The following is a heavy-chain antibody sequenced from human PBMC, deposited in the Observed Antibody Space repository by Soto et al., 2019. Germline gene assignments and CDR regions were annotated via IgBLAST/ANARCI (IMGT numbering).Heavy chain of an antibody. CDR1: GGSISSYY. Sequence: PSETLSLTCTVSGGSISSYYWSWIRQPPGKGLEWIGYIYYSGSTNYNPSLKSRVTISVDTSKNQFSLKLSSVTAADTAVYYCARDTQTMVRGVISRYYGMDVWGQGTTVTVSS. CDR2: IYYSGST. D-gene: IGHD3-10*01. J-gene: IGHJ6*02. CDR3: ARDTQTMVRGVISRYYGMDV. V-gene: IGHV4-59*01.